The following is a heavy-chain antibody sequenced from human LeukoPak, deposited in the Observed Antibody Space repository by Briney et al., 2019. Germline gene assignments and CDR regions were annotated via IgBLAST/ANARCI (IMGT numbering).Heavy chain of an antibody. CDR3: ARSRIAARYYFDY. V-gene: IGHV1-8*01. Sequence: ASVKVSCKASGYTFTSYDFNWLRQATGQGPEWMGWMNSNSGATGYAQKFQGRVTITADESTSTAYMELSSLRSEDTAVYYCARSRIAARYYFDYWGQGTLVTVSS. CDR2: MNSNSGAT. D-gene: IGHD6-6*01. CDR1: GYTFTSYD. J-gene: IGHJ4*02.